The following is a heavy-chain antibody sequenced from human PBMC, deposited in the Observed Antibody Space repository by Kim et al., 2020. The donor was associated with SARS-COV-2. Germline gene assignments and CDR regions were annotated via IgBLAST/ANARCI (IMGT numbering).Heavy chain of an antibody. CDR3: ARGAYSGWKWEGTLYYYYYGMDV. D-gene: IGHD6-19*01. J-gene: IGHJ6*02. CDR1: GFTFSSYS. Sequence: GGSLRLSCAASGFTFSSYSMNWVRQAPGKGLEWVSSISSSSSYIYYADSVKGRFTISRDNAKNSLYLQMNSLRAEDTAVYYCARGAYSGWKWEGTLYYYYYGMDVWGQGTTVTVSS. V-gene: IGHV3-21*01. CDR2: ISSSSSYI.